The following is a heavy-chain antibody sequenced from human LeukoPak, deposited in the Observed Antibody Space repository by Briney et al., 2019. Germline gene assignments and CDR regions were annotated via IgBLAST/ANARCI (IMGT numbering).Heavy chain of an antibody. CDR2: INPSGGST. J-gene: IGHJ4*02. Sequence: ASVKVSCKASGGTFSSYAISWVRQAPGQGLEWMGIINPSGGSTSYAQKFQGRVTMTRDTSTSTVYMELSSLRSEDTAVYYCARESSYSFDYWGQGTLVTVSS. V-gene: IGHV1-46*01. CDR1: GGTFSSYA. D-gene: IGHD1-26*01. CDR3: ARESSYSFDY.